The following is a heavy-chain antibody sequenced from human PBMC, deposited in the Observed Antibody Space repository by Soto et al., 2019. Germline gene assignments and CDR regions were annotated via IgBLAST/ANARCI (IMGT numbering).Heavy chain of an antibody. CDR1: GGTFSSYA. CDR2: INAGNGNT. CDR3: ARGPPPRYSSGYYH. J-gene: IGHJ5*02. Sequence: ASVKVSCKASGGTFSSYAISWVRQAPGQRLELMGWINAGNGNTKYSQKFQGRVTITRDTSASTAYMELSSLRSEDTAVYYCARGPPPRYSSGYYHWGQGTLVTVSS. D-gene: IGHD3-22*01. V-gene: IGHV1-3*01.